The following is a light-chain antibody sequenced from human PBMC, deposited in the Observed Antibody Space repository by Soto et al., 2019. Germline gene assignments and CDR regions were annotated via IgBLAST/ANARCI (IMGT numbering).Light chain of an antibody. J-gene: IGKJ2*01. Sequence: EIVMTQSPATLSVSPGERATLSCRASQSVSSNLAWYQQKPGQAPRLLIYGASTRATGIPARFSGSGSGTEFTLTISSLQSEDFALYYCQQYNHWLTTFGQGTKLEIK. CDR1: QSVSSN. V-gene: IGKV3-15*01. CDR3: QQYNHWLTT. CDR2: GAS.